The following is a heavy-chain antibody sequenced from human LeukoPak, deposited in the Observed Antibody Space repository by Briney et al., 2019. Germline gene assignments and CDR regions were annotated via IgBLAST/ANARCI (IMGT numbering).Heavy chain of an antibody. D-gene: IGHD2-2*03. J-gene: IGHJ4*02. CDR3: ARDLDIVVVPAAMVPDY. Sequence: GGSLRLSCAASGFTFSSYWVSWVRQAPGKGLEWVASIKQDGSEKYYVDSVKGRFTISRDNVKNSLYLQMNSLRAEDTAVYYCARDLDIVVVPAAMVPDYWGKGTLVTVSS. CDR2: IKQDGSEK. CDR1: GFTFSSYW. V-gene: IGHV3-7*01.